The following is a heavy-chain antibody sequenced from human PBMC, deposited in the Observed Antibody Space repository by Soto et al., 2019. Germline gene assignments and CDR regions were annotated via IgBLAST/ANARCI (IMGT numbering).Heavy chain of an antibody. Sequence: QVQLVQSGAEVKKPGSSVKVSCKASGGTFSSYAISWVRQAPGQGLEWMGGIIPIFGTANYAQKFQGRVTITADDXTXXAYMELSSLRSEDTAVYYCARGQKYYYYSSGLHDYWGQGTLVTVSS. CDR3: ARGQKYYYYSSGLHDY. D-gene: IGHD3-22*01. J-gene: IGHJ4*02. V-gene: IGHV1-69*12. CDR2: IIPIFGTA. CDR1: GGTFSSYA.